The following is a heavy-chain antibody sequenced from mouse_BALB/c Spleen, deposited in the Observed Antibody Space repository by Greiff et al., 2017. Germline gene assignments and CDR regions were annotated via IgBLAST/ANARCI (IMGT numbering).Heavy chain of an antibody. CDR3: ARHDGYGSRGAMDY. CDR2: ISNGGGST. CDR1: GFTFSSYT. V-gene: IGHV5-12-2*01. D-gene: IGHD1-1*01. Sequence: EVQLVESGGGLVQPGGSLKLSCAASGFTFSSYTMSWVRQTPEKRLEWVAYISNGGGSTYYPDTVKGRFTISRDNAKNTLYLQMSSLKSEDTAMYYCARHDGYGSRGAMDYWGQGTSVTVSS. J-gene: IGHJ4*01.